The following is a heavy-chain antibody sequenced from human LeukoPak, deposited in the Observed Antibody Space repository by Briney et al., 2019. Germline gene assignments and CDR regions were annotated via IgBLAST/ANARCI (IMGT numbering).Heavy chain of an antibody. CDR1: GYTFTSYG. D-gene: IGHD2-21*01. V-gene: IGHV1-18*01. CDR3: AVAYCGGDCYSWVRQDY. CDR2: ISAYNGNT. J-gene: IGHJ4*02. Sequence: EASVKVSCKASGYTFTSYGISWVRQAPGQGLEWMGWISAYNGNTNYAQKLQGRVTMTTDTSTSTAYMELRSLRSDDTAAYYCAVAYCGGDCYSWVRQDYWGQGTLVTVSS.